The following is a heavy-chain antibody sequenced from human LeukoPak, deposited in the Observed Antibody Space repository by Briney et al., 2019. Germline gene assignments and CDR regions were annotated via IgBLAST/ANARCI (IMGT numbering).Heavy chain of an antibody. J-gene: IGHJ4*02. Sequence: GGSLRLSCAASGFTFSNYGMHWVRQAPGKGLEWVAVIWYDGSNKYYVDSVKGRFTISRDNSKNTLYLQMNSLRVEDTAMYYCAKDRDTAMEIDYWGQGTLVTVSS. V-gene: IGHV3-33*06. D-gene: IGHD5-18*01. CDR1: GFTFSNYG. CDR2: IWYDGSNK. CDR3: AKDRDTAMEIDY.